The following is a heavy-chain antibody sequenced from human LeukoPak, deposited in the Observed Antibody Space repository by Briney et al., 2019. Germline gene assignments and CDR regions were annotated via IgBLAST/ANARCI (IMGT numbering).Heavy chain of an antibody. CDR1: GFTFSSYG. CDR2: IWYDGSNK. CDR3: AKDGYYDILTGYNYYYHYMDV. Sequence: GRSLRLSCAASGFTFSSYGMHWVRQAPGKGLEWVAVIWYDGSNKYYADSVKGRFTISRDNSKNTLYLQMNSLRAEDTAVYYCAKDGYYDILTGYNYYYHYMDVWGKGTTVTVSS. V-gene: IGHV3-33*06. J-gene: IGHJ6*03. D-gene: IGHD3-9*01.